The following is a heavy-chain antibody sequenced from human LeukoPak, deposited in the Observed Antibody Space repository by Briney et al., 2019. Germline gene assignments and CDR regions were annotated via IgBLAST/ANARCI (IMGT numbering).Heavy chain of an antibody. D-gene: IGHD3-10*01. Sequence: SETLSLTCTVSGGSISGSSYYWGWIRQPPGKGLEWIGTIYYRGNTYYNPSLKSRVTISVDTSKNQFSLKLSSVTAADTAVYYCARGKPSYGSGTFYRPLEPNYMDVWGKGTTVTVSS. CDR2: IYYRGNT. CDR3: ARGKPSYGSGTFYRPLEPNYMDV. J-gene: IGHJ6*03. V-gene: IGHV4-39*07. CDR1: GGSISGSSYY.